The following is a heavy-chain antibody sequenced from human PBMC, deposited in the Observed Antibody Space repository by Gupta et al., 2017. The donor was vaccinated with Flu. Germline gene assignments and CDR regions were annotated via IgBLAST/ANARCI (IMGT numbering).Heavy chain of an antibody. D-gene: IGHD5-18*01. Sequence: EVQLLESGGGLVQPGGSLRLACAASGSIFRDYAINWVRQAPGKGLEWVSAISSSGDTTHYADSVKGRFSISRDNSKNTVYLHLDSLRMEDTALYYCAKRLVETATATFDYWGQGTLVTVSS. V-gene: IGHV3-23*01. CDR3: AKRLVETATATFDY. J-gene: IGHJ4*02. CDR1: GSIFRDYA. CDR2: ISSSGDTT.